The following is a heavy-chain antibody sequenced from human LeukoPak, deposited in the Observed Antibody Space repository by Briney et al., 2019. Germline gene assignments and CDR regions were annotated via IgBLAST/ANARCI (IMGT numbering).Heavy chain of an antibody. J-gene: IGHJ5*02. CDR3: ARDYGPYYDILTGYPGFDP. D-gene: IGHD3-9*01. Sequence: ASVKVSCKASGYTFTGYYMHWVRQAPGQGLEWVGWINPNSGGTNYAQKFQGRVTMTRDTSISTAYMELSRLRSDDTAVYYCARDYGPYYDILTGYPGFDPWGQGTLVTVSS. V-gene: IGHV1-2*02. CDR2: INPNSGGT. CDR1: GYTFTGYY.